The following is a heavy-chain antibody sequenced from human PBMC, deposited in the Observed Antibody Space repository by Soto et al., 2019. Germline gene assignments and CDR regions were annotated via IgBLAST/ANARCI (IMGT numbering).Heavy chain of an antibody. Sequence: GGSLRLSCAASGFTFSNAWMSWVRQAPGKGLEWVGRIKSKTDGGTTDYAAPVKGRCTISRDDSKNTLYLQMNSLKTEDTAVYYCTTGSPYSNYYYYGMDVWGQETTVTVSS. V-gene: IGHV3-15*01. CDR1: GFTFSNAW. D-gene: IGHD4-4*01. CDR2: IKSKTDGGTT. J-gene: IGHJ6*02. CDR3: TTGSPYSNYYYYGMDV.